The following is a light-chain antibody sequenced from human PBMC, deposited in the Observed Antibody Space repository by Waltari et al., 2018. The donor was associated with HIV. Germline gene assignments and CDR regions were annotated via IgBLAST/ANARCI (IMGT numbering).Light chain of an antibody. CDR2: RAS. J-gene: IGKJ2*01. Sequence: IQLTESPSSLSASVGDRVTITCRASQNINNWLAWYQQKPGETPKFLIYRASTLESGVPSRFSGSGSGTEFSLTISSLQPEDFAIYYCQQYKSYPVTFGRGT. V-gene: IGKV1-5*03. CDR1: QNINNW. CDR3: QQYKSYPVT.